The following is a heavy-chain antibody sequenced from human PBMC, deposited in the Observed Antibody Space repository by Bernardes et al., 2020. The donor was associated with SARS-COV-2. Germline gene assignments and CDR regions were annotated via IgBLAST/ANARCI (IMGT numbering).Heavy chain of an antibody. CDR3: AKLSNSGSGELFGYYFDY. CDR2: ISWNSGSI. J-gene: IGHJ4*02. CDR1: GFTFDDYA. Sequence: SLRLSCAASGFTFDDYAMHWVRQAPGKGLEWVSGISWNSGSIGYADSVKGRFTISRDNAKNSLYLQMNSLRAEDTALYYCAKLSNSGSGELFGYYFDYWGQGTLVTVSS. D-gene: IGHD3-16*01. V-gene: IGHV3-9*01.